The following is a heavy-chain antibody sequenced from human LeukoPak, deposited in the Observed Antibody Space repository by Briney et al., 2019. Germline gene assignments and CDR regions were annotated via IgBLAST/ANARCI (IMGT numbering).Heavy chain of an antibody. Sequence: SETLSLTCTVSGGSISGSYWSWIRQPPGKGLEWIGFIHSNGGANYNASLNSRATISRDTSRSQVSLKLTSVTAADTAVYYCASSNLGSLGQFDPWGQGTLVTVSS. J-gene: IGHJ5*02. CDR1: GGSISGSY. D-gene: IGHD3-10*01. V-gene: IGHV4-59*12. CDR2: IHSNGGA. CDR3: ASSNLGSLGQFDP.